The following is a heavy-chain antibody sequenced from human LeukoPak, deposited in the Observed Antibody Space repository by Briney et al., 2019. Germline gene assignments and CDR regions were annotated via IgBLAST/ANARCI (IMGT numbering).Heavy chain of an antibody. J-gene: IGHJ4*02. CDR1: GYSFTSYW. CDR3: ARQNSGYDSSFDY. D-gene: IGHD5-12*01. CDR2: IYPGESDT. Sequence: GESLKISFKGSGYSFTSYWIGWGRPMPGKGLEWMGIIYPGESDTRNSPSFQGQVTISADKSISTAYLQWSSLKASATAMYYCARQNSGYDSSFDYWGQGTLVTVSS. V-gene: IGHV5-51*01.